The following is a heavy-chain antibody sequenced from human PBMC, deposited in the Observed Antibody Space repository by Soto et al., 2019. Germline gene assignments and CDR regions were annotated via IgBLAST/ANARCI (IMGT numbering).Heavy chain of an antibody. CDR3: AKDGDSSGYYYPDAFDI. V-gene: IGHV3-23*01. D-gene: IGHD3-22*01. CDR2: IIGSGGST. CDR1: GLTFSSYA. Sequence: XGSLILSCSASGLTFSSYAMSWVRQAPGKGLDWVSAIIGSGGSTYYADSVKGRFTISRDNSKNTLYLQMNSLRAEDTAVYYCAKDGDSSGYYYPDAFDIWGQGTMVTVSS. J-gene: IGHJ3*02.